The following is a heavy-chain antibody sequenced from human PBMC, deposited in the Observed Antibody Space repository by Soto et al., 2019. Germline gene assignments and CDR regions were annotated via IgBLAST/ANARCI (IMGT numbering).Heavy chain of an antibody. CDR1: GFSLSSTRVA. V-gene: IGHV2-5*02. Sequence: QITLKESGPTLVKPTQTLTLTCTFSGFSLSSTRVAVGWIRQPPGKALEWLALIYWDDDKRYSPFLKSRLTITKDTYKTQVVLTMTNTDPVDTATYYCAHSVVAGLGYYFDYWGQGTLVTVSS. D-gene: IGHD6-19*01. CDR2: IYWDDDK. J-gene: IGHJ4*02. CDR3: AHSVVAGLGYYFDY.